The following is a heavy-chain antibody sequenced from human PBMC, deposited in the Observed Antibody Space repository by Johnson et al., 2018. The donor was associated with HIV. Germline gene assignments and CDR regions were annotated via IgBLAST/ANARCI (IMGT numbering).Heavy chain of an antibody. D-gene: IGHD2-15*01. J-gene: IGHJ3*02. Sequence: VQLVESGGGLVQTGGSLRLSCAASGFTVSTISLIWVRQAPGKGLEWVSVIYSGADPVYADSVKGRFTISRNNSKNKLYLQMKGLGPEDTAVYYCAKDGRDYLSAFDIWGQGTMVTVSS. V-gene: IGHV3-66*02. CDR2: IYSGADP. CDR3: AKDGRDYLSAFDI. CDR1: GFTVSTIS.